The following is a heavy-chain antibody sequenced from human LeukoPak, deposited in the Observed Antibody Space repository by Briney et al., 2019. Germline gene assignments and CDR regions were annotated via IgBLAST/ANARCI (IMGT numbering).Heavy chain of an antibody. D-gene: IGHD6-19*01. CDR2: IYSGGST. Sequence: GGSLRLSCAASGFTASRNYMSWVRRAPGKGLEWVSVIYSGGSTYSADSVKGRFTISRDNSKNTLYLQMNSLRAEDTAVYYCASEAVAAPGYWGQGTLVTVSS. J-gene: IGHJ4*02. V-gene: IGHV3-66*02. CDR1: GFTASRNY. CDR3: ASEAVAAPGY.